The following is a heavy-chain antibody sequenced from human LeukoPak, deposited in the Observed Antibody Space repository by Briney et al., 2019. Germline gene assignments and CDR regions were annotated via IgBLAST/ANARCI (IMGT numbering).Heavy chain of an antibody. CDR3: ASLRKYSSSRDDAFDI. CDR2: IYYSGST. Sequence: SETLSLTCTVSGGSISSGDYYWSWIRQPPGKGLEWIGYIYYSGSTNYNPSLKSRVTISVDTSKNQFSLKLSSVTAADTAVYYCASLRKYSSSRDDAFDIWGQGTMVTVSS. CDR1: GGSISSGDYY. D-gene: IGHD6-6*01. J-gene: IGHJ3*02. V-gene: IGHV4-61*08.